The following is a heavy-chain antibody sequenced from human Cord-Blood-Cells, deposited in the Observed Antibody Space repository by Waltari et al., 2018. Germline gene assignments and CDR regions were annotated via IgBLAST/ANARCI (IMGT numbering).Heavy chain of an antibody. V-gene: IGHV4-4*07. J-gene: IGHJ6*03. Sequence: QVQLQESGPGLVKPSETLSLTCTVSGGSISSYYWSWLRQPAGKGLEWIGRIYTSGSTNYNPSLKSRVTMSVDTSKNQFSLKLSSVTAADTAVYYCARVSQSDYDILTGYSGYYYMDVWGKGTTVTVSS. CDR1: GGSISSYY. D-gene: IGHD3-9*01. CDR2: IYTSGST. CDR3: ARVSQSDYDILTGYSGYYYMDV.